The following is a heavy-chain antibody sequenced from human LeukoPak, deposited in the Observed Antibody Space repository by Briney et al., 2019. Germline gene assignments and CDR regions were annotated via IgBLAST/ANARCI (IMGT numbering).Heavy chain of an antibody. V-gene: IGHV3-23*01. J-gene: IGHJ4*02. D-gene: IGHD3-10*01. Sequence: GGSLRLSCAASGFTFSSYAMSWVRQAPGKGLEWVSAISGSGGSTYYADSVKGRFTISRDTSKNTLYLQMNSLRAEDRAVYYCAKVKGITMVRGVIAAAPLDYWGQGTLVTVSS. CDR3: AKVKGITMVRGVIAAAPLDY. CDR2: ISGSGGST. CDR1: GFTFSSYA.